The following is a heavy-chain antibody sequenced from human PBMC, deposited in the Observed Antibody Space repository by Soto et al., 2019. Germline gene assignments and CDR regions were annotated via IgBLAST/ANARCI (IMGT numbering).Heavy chain of an antibody. Sequence: SQTLSLTCVISGDSVSSNSAAWNWIRQSPSRGLEWLGRTYYRSKWYNDYAVSVKSRITINPDTSKNQFSLQPNSVTPEDTAVYYCARARGGQLFLVGVWFDPWGQGALVTVSS. D-gene: IGHD3-16*01. V-gene: IGHV6-1*01. CDR2: TYYRSKWYN. J-gene: IGHJ5*02. CDR3: ARARGGQLFLVGVWFDP. CDR1: GDSVSSNSAA.